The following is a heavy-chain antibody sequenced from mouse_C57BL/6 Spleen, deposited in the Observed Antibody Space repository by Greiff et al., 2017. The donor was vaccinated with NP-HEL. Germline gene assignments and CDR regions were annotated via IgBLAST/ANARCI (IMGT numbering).Heavy chain of an antibody. Sequence: QVQLKESGAELVRPGTSVKMSCKASGYTFTNYWIGWAKQRPGHGLEWIGDIYPGGGYTNYNEKFKGKATLTADKSSSTAYMQFSSLTSEDSAIYYCARRCNYGFAYWGQGTLVTVSA. CDR2: IYPGGGYT. CDR3: ARRCNYGFAY. J-gene: IGHJ3*01. CDR1: GYTFTNYW. V-gene: IGHV1-63*01. D-gene: IGHD2-1*01.